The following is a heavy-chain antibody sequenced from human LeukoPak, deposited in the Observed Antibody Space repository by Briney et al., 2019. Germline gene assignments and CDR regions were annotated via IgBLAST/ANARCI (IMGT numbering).Heavy chain of an antibody. CDR1: GYTLTAYS. V-gene: IGHV1-2*02. CDR3: ARDLDYYGSGSFFNI. CDR2: INPNSGGT. J-gene: IGHJ3*02. D-gene: IGHD3-10*01. Sequence: GESLKISCKGSGYTLTAYSMHWVRQAPGQGLEWMGWINPNSGGTNYAQKFQGRVTMTGDTSITTAYMELSRLRSDDTAVYYCARDLDYYGSGSFFNIWGQGTMVTVSS.